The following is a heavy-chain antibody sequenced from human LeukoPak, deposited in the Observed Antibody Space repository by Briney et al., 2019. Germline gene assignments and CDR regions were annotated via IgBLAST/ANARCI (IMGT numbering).Heavy chain of an antibody. CDR2: IVVGSGNT. D-gene: IGHD1-26*01. J-gene: IGHJ4*02. CDR3: AAAPMGDC. CDR1: GFTFRSAA. Sequence: WASVRGSCQASGFTFRSAAIQWVRQGRGQRLECMGWIVVGSGNTIYSQRFRDRVTISRDMSTDTAYLEVNDLKVEDTAIYFCAAAPMGDCWGQGTLVTVSS. V-gene: IGHV1-58*02.